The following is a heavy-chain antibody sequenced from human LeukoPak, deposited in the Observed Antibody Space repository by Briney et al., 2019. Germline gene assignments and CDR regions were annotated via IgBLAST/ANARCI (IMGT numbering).Heavy chain of an antibody. J-gene: IGHJ4*02. Sequence: GESLKISCKGSGYSFTSYWVAWVRQLPGKGLEWMGIIYPGDSDTRYSPSFQGQVTISADKAISTAYLQLSSLKASDTAMYYCARGGLSRTLRSLDYWGQGTLVTVSS. CDR3: ARGGLSRTLRSLDY. D-gene: IGHD1-7*01. CDR2: IYPGDSDT. V-gene: IGHV5-51*01. CDR1: GYSFTSYW.